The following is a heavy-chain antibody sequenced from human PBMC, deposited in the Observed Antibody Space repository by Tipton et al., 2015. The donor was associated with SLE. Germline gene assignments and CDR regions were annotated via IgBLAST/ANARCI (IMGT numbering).Heavy chain of an antibody. Sequence: TLSLTCAVYGGSVSGHYWSWIRQPPGKGLEWIGEINHSGRTNYNPSLKSRVTISVDTSKNQFSLKLSSVNAADTAVYYCATIPPGIAVAAKGYWGQGTLVTVSS. CDR3: ATIPPGIAVAAKGY. V-gene: IGHV4-34*01. D-gene: IGHD6-19*01. CDR1: GGSVSGHY. J-gene: IGHJ4*02. CDR2: INHSGRT.